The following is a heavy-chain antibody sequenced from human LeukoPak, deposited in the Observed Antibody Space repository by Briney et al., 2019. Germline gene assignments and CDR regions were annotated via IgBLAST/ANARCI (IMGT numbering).Heavy chain of an antibody. Sequence: GGSLRLSCAASGFTFSDYYMSWIRQAPGKGLEWVSYISSSGDTIFYADSVKGRFTISRDNAKNSLSLQVNSVRAEDTAVYYCARDPSLVRPYYFDYWGQGTLVTVSS. J-gene: IGHJ4*02. CDR1: GFTFSDYY. V-gene: IGHV3-11*04. D-gene: IGHD6-13*01. CDR2: ISSSGDTI. CDR3: ARDPSLVRPYYFDY.